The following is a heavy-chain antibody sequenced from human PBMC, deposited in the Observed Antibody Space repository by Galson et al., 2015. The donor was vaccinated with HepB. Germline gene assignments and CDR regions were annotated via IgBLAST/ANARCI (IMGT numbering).Heavy chain of an antibody. J-gene: IGHJ3*02. CDR3: ARQGCGGDCYLPPPYAFDI. V-gene: IGHV5-51*01. CDR1: GYSFTSYW. D-gene: IGHD2-21*01. Sequence: QSGAEVKKPGESLKISCKGSGYSFTSYWIGWVRQMPGKGLEWMGIIYPGDSDTRYSPSFQGQVTISADKSISTPYLQWSSLKASDTAMYYCARQGCGGDCYLPPPYAFDIWGQGTMVTVSS. CDR2: IYPGDSDT.